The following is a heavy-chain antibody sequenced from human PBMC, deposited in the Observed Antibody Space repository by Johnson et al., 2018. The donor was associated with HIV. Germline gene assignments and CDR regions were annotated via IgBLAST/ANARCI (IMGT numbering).Heavy chain of an antibody. V-gene: IGHV3-74*02. CDR2: VNSDGSST. CDR1: GFTLSDYW. J-gene: IGHJ3*02. CDR3: ARSRSGSRNAFDI. Sequence: VQLVESGGGVVQPGGSLRLSCAAYGFTLSDYWMHWVRHGTGKGLAWVARVNSDGSSTSYAGSVKGRFIISRDNAKNSLHLQLNRLRAEDTAVYYCARSRSGSRNAFDIWGQGTMVTVSS. D-gene: IGHD3-10*01.